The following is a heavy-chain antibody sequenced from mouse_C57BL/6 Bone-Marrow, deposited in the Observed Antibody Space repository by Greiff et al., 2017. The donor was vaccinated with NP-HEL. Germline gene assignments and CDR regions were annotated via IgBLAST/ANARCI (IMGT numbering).Heavy chain of an antibody. D-gene: IGHD1-1*01. Sequence: QVQLQQPGAELVRPGTSVKLSCKASGYTFTSYWMHWVKQRPGQGLEWIGVIDPSDSYTNYNQKFKGKATLTVDTSSSTAYMQLSSLTSEDSAVYYCARGDLLRYWAMDCWGQGASVTVSS. CDR3: ARGDLLRYWAMDC. CDR2: IDPSDSYT. CDR1: GYTFTSYW. V-gene: IGHV1-59*01. J-gene: IGHJ4*01.